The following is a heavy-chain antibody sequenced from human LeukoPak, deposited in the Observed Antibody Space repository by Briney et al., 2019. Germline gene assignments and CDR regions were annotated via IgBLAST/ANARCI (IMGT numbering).Heavy chain of an antibody. Sequence: GGSLRLSCAASGFTFSSYSMNWVRQAPGKGLEWVSYISSSGTTIYYADSVKGRFTITRDNAKNSLYLQMNSLRDEDTAVYYCARDRTAAGHYFDYWGQGTLVTVSS. D-gene: IGHD6-13*01. CDR3: ARDRTAAGHYFDY. V-gene: IGHV3-48*02. J-gene: IGHJ4*02. CDR2: ISSSGTTI. CDR1: GFTFSSYS.